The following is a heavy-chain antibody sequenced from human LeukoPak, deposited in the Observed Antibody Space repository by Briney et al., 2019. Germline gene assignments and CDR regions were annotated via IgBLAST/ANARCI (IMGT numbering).Heavy chain of an antibody. CDR1: GGSFSGYY. V-gene: IGHV4-34*01. J-gene: IGHJ3*02. D-gene: IGHD1-1*01. CDR3: ATLRYNWNEMDI. CDR2: INHSGST. Sequence: SETLSLTCAVYGGSFSGYYWSWIRQPPGKGLEWIGEINHSGSTNYNPSLKSRVTISVDTSKNQFSLKLSSVTAADTAVYYCATLRYNWNEMDIWGQGTMVTVSS.